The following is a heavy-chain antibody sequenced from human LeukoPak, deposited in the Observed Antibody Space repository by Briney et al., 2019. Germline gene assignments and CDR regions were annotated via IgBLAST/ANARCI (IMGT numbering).Heavy chain of an antibody. CDR2: INHSGST. Sequence: SETLSLTCAVYGGSFSGYYWSWIRQPPGKGLEWIGEINHSGSTNYNPSLKCRVTISVDTSKNQFSLKLSSVTAADTAVYYCAREVIVVVPAAIYVDYWGQGTLVTVSS. V-gene: IGHV4-34*01. J-gene: IGHJ4*02. CDR3: AREVIVVVPAAIYVDY. CDR1: GGSFSGYY. D-gene: IGHD2-2*01.